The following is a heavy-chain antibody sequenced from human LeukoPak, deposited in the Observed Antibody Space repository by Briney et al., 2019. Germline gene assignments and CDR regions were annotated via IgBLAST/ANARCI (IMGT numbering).Heavy chain of an antibody. J-gene: IGHJ4*02. CDR1: GFTFSSYG. V-gene: IGHV3-30*19. D-gene: IGHD1-26*01. Sequence: GGSLRLSCAASGFTFSSYGMHWVRQAPGKGLEWVAVISYDGSNKYYADSVKGRFTISRDNSKNTLYLQMNSLRAEDTAVYYCAREASSWELPTRNYFDYWGQGTLVTVSS. CDR2: ISYDGSNK. CDR3: AREASSWELPTRNYFDY.